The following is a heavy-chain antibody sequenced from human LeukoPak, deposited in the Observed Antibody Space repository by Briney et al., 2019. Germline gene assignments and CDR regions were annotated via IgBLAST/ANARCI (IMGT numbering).Heavy chain of an antibody. CDR1: GDSFSSHY. J-gene: IGHJ3*02. CDR2: ISYIGST. D-gene: IGHD4-17*01. Sequence: PSETLSLTCTVSGDSFSSHYWSWIRQPPGKGLEWIGYISYIGSTNYNPSLKSRVTISIDTSKNQFSLKLSSVTAADTAVYYCARDLVTVAKGFDIWGQGTMVSVSS. V-gene: IGHV4-59*11. CDR3: ARDLVTVAKGFDI.